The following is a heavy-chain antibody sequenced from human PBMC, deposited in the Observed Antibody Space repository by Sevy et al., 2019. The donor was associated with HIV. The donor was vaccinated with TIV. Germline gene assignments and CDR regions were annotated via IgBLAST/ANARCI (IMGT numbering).Heavy chain of an antibody. CDR2: INPNSGGT. Sequence: ASVKVSCKASGYTXTGYYMHWVRQAPGQGLEWMGRINPNSGGTNYAQKFQGRVTMTRDTSISTAYMELSRLRSDDTAVYXCVCRYSGSXFGDDYWGQGTLVTVSS. CDR1: GYTXTGYY. V-gene: IGHV1-2*06. D-gene: IGHD1-26*01. J-gene: IGHJ4*02. CDR3: VCRYSGSXFGDDY.